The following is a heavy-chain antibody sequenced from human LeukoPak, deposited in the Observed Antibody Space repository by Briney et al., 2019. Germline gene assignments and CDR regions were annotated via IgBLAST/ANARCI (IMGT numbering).Heavy chain of an antibody. J-gene: IGHJ6*02. Sequence: GSLRLSCAASGFTFTSYAMSWVRQAPGKVLEWVSAISGSGGSTYHADSVKGRFTISRDNSKNTLYLQMNSLRAEDTAVYYCARDVRYSSGWYWEGLGGMDVWGQGTTVTVSS. V-gene: IGHV3-23*01. CDR1: GFTFTSYA. CDR2: ISGSGGST. D-gene: IGHD6-19*01. CDR3: ARDVRYSSGWYWEGLGGMDV.